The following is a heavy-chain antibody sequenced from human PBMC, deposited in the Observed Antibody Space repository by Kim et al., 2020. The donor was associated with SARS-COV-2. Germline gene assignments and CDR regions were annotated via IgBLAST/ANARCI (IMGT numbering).Heavy chain of an antibody. J-gene: IGHJ4*02. CDR3: ARGGTVSKAIGY. D-gene: IGHD4-17*01. CDR2: IYNSGNT. V-gene: IGHV4-61*01. CDR1: GDSVSNRIYY. Sequence: SETLSLTCTVSGDSVSNRIYYWTWIRQPPGKGLEWIGYIYNSGNTNYNPSLKSRVTISVDTSKNQFSLKVNSVTASDTAVYYCARGGTVSKAIGYWGQGTLVAVSS.